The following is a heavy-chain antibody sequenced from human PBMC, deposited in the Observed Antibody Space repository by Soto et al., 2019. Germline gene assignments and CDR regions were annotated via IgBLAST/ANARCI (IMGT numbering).Heavy chain of an antibody. D-gene: IGHD3-22*01. V-gene: IGHV4-61*01. J-gene: IGHJ4*02. CDR1: GGSVSSGSYY. CDR3: ARGVTMITGFDY. CDR2: IFYNGST. Sequence: QVKLHESGPGLVKTSETLSLTCTVSGGSVSSGSYYWSWIGQPPGKGLELIGYIFYNGSTNYNPSLKSRVTMSVDTSRDQFSLRLSSVTAPDTAFYYCARGVTMITGFDYWGQGSLVTVSS.